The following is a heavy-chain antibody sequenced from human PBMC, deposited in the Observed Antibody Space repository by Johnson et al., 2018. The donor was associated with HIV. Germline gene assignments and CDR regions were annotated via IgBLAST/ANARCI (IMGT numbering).Heavy chain of an antibody. Sequence: VQLVQSGGGVVQPGRSLKLSCAASGFTFSGSAMHWVRQASGKGLEWVGRIKSKTDGGTTDYAAPVKGRFTISRDDSKNTPYLQMNSLQTEETAVYYCARACRDGYTCDAFDIWGQGTMVTVSS. CDR2: IKSKTDGGTT. J-gene: IGHJ3*02. CDR3: ARACRDGYTCDAFDI. D-gene: IGHD5-24*01. CDR1: GFTFSGSA. V-gene: IGHV3-73*01.